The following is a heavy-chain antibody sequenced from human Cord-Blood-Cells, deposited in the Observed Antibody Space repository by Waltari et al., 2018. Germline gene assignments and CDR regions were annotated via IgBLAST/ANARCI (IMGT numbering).Heavy chain of an antibody. CDR1: GFTFSSYG. CDR2: ISYDGSNK. V-gene: IGHV3-30*18. J-gene: IGHJ6*02. D-gene: IGHD3-9*01. CDR3: VKVPTRPNYDILTGYHDYYYGMDV. Sequence: QVQLVESGGGVVQPGRSLRLSCAASGFTFSSYGMHWVRQAPGTGLEWVAVISYDGSNKYYADSVKGRFTISRDNSKNTLYLQMNSLRAEDTAVYYCVKVPTRPNYDILTGYHDYYYGMDVWGQGTTVTVSS.